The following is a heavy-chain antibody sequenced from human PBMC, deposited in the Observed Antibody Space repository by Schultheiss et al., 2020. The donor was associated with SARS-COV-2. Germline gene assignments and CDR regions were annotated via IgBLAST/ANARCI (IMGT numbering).Heavy chain of an antibody. CDR2: MNPNSGNT. CDR1: GYTFTSYD. J-gene: IGHJ6*03. CDR3: ARLYVVHNWIPYYYYYYMDV. D-gene: IGHD1-20*01. Sequence: ASVKVSCKASGYTFTSYDINWVRQATGQGLEWMGWMNPNSGNTGYAQKFQGRVTMTRNTSISTAYMELSSLRSEDTAVYYCARLYVVHNWIPYYYYYYMDVWGKGTTVTVSS. V-gene: IGHV1-8*01.